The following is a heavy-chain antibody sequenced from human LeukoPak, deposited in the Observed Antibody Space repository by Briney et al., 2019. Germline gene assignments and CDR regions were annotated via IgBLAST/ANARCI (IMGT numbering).Heavy chain of an antibody. CDR1: GFTFTSYG. V-gene: IGHV3-30*02. J-gene: IGHJ4*02. CDR2: IRYDGNNK. Sequence: GGSLRLSYAASGFTFTSYGMHWARQSPGKGLEWVAFIRYDGNNKYYADSVKGRFTISRDNSNNTLYLQMNSLRVEDTAVYYCAKDQAIYCSSSSCYLGYWGQGTLVTVSS. D-gene: IGHD2-15*01. CDR3: AKDQAIYCSSSSCYLGY.